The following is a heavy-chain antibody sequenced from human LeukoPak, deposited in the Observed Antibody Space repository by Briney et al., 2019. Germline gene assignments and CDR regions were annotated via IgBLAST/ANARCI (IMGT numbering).Heavy chain of an antibody. V-gene: IGHV1-69*06. CDR2: IIPIFGTA. CDR1: GGTFSSYA. Sequence: SVRVSCKASGGTFSSYAISWVRQAPGQGLEWMGGIIPIFGTANYAQKFQGRVTMTEDTSTDTAYMELSSLRSEDTAVYYCVVVTAILGAFDIWGQGTMVTVSS. J-gene: IGHJ3*02. CDR3: VVVTAILGAFDI. D-gene: IGHD2-21*02.